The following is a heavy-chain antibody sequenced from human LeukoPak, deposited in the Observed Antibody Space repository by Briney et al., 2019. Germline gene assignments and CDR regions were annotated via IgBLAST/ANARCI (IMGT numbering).Heavy chain of an antibody. CDR1: GFTFSSYW. D-gene: IGHD4-17*01. V-gene: IGHV3-74*01. J-gene: IGHJ4*02. Sequence: GGSLRLSCAASGFTFSSYWINWVRQAPGKGLAWVSRINSDGSSTSYADSVKDRFTISRDNAKNTLYLQMSSLRAEDTAVYYCARDRVIYADYLYYFDYWGQGTLVTVSS. CDR3: ARDRVIYADYLYYFDY. CDR2: INSDGSST.